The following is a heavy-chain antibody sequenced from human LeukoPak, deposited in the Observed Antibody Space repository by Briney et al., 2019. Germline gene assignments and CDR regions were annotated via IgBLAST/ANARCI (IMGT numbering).Heavy chain of an antibody. V-gene: IGHV1-46*01. CDR2: INPSGGST. D-gene: IGHD3-10*01. Sequence: GASVKVSCKASGYTFTSYYMHWVRQAPGQGLEWMGIINPSGGSTSYAQKFQGRVTITADESTSTAYMELSSLRSEDTAVYYCARETEGLNILRGLRMYYLYMDVWGKGTTVTISS. CDR1: GYTFTSYY. J-gene: IGHJ6*03. CDR3: ARETEGLNILRGLRMYYLYMDV.